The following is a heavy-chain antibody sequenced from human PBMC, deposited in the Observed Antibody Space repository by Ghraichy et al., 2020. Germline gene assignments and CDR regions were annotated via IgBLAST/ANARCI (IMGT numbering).Heavy chain of an antibody. CDR2: IYYSGST. Sequence: SETLSLTCTVSGGSISSYYWSWIRQPPGKGLEWIGYIYYSGSTNYNPSLKSRVTISVDTSKNQFSLKLSSVTAADTAVYYCARTYYDFWSGLGRYNYFDYWGQGTLVTVSS. J-gene: IGHJ4*02. V-gene: IGHV4-59*01. D-gene: IGHD3-3*01. CDR1: GGSISSYY. CDR3: ARTYYDFWSGLGRYNYFDY.